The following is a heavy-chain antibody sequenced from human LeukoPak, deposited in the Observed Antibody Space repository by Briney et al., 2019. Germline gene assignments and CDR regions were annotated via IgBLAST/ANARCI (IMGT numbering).Heavy chain of an antibody. CDR2: IRYDGSNK. Sequence: PGGSLRLSCAASGFTFSSYGMHWVRQAPGKGLEWVAFIRYDGSNKYYADSVKGRFTISRDNSKNTLYLQMNSLRAEDTAVYYCAKMSLSVAAEGGSRFAVDYWGQGTLVTVSS. CDR1: GFTFSSYG. CDR3: AKMSLSVAAEGGSRFAVDY. J-gene: IGHJ4*02. V-gene: IGHV3-30*02. D-gene: IGHD3-16*01.